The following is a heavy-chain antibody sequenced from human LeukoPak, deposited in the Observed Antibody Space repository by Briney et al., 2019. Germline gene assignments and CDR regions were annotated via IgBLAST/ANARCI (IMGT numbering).Heavy chain of an antibody. CDR3: ARDPGSGYEEHFDY. Sequence: GGSLRLSCAASGFTFSSHGMSWVRQAPGKGLEWVSTISGSGDYTYYADSVKGRFTISRDNSKNTLYLQMNSLRAEDTAVYYCARDPGSGYEEHFDYWGQGTLVTVSS. CDR2: ISGSGDYT. V-gene: IGHV3-23*01. CDR1: GFTFSSHG. J-gene: IGHJ4*02. D-gene: IGHD5-12*01.